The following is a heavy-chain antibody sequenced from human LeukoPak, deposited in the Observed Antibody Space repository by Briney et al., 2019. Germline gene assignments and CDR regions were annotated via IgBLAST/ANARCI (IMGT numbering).Heavy chain of an antibody. CDR3: ARGIYYLIEY. CDR2: IFHSGST. V-gene: IGHV4-38-2*01. CDR1: GYSISSGDY. J-gene: IGHJ4*02. D-gene: IGHD3-10*01. Sequence: SETLSLTCAVSGYSISSGDYWGWIRQSPGKGLEWIGNIFHSGSTYHNPSLKSRVTISVDTSKNEFSLKLSSVTAADRAVYYCARGIYYLIEYWGQGTLVTVSS.